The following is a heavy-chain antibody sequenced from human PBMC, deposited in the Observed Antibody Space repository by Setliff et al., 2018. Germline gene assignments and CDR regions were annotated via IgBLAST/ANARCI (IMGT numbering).Heavy chain of an antibody. CDR1: GGSSSSHY. CDR2: IHYSGTT. V-gene: IGHV4-59*11. Sequence: PSETLSLTCTVSGGSSSSHYWSWIRQPPGQGLEWIGYIHYSGTTNYNPSLKSRVTISVDTSDNQFSLELRSMTAADTAVYYCARENGYCSGGACYFMLDSWGQGTLVTVSS. J-gene: IGHJ4*02. D-gene: IGHD2-15*01. CDR3: ARENGYCSGGACYFMLDS.